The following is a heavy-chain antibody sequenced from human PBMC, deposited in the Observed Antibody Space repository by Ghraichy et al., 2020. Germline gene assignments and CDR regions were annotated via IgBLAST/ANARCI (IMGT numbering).Heavy chain of an antibody. Sequence: GSLRLSCADSGFTFSIYAMGWVRQAPGKGLEWVSLISASGRTTNYADSVKGRFAISKDSSKNTLYLHMNSLRADDTALYFCVKTLRIAVAGTDDAFDIWGQGTLVTVSS. CDR2: ISASGRTT. CDR3: VKTLRIAVAGTDDAFDI. J-gene: IGHJ3*02. D-gene: IGHD6-19*01. CDR1: GFTFSIYA. V-gene: IGHV3-23*01.